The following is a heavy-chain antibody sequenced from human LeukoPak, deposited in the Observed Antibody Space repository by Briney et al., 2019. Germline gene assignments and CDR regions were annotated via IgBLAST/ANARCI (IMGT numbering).Heavy chain of an antibody. V-gene: IGHV3-23*01. CDR3: TKTSGWPYYFDY. J-gene: IGHJ4*02. D-gene: IGHD6-19*01. Sequence: PGGSLRLSCAASGFTFRSYAMSWVRQAPGKGLEWVSALSGSGGTTYYADSVKGRFTISRDNSKNTLYLQMNSLRAEDTALYYCTKTSGWPYYFDYWGQGTLVTVSS. CDR2: LSGSGGTT. CDR1: GFTFRSYA.